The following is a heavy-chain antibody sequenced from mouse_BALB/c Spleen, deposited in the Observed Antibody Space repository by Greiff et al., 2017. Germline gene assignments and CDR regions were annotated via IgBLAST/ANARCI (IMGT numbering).Heavy chain of an antibody. J-gene: IGHJ3*01. D-gene: IGHD1-2*01. CDR1: GFTFSSYT. V-gene: IGHV5-6-4*01. CDR2: ISSGGSYT. Sequence: EVQLVESGGGLVKPGGSLKLSCAASGFTFSSYTMSWVRQTPEKRLEWVATISSGGSYTYYPDSVKGRFTISRDNAKNTLYLQMSSLKSEDTAMYYCTSVITTALYFDYWGQGTLVTVSA. CDR3: TSVITTALYFDY.